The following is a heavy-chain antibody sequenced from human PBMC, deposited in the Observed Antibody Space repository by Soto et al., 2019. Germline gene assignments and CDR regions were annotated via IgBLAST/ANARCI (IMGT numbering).Heavy chain of an antibody. CDR2: INPNSGGT. D-gene: IGHD3-3*01. CDR3: ARESGHLRYYGMDV. J-gene: IGHJ6*02. CDR1: GYTLTEIS. Sequence: GASVKVSCKVSGYTLTEISMHWVRQPPGEGLGWMGWINPNSGGTNYAQKFQGRVTMTRDTSISTAYMKLSRLRSDDTAVYYCARESGHLRYYGMDVWGQGTTVTVSS. V-gene: IGHV1-2*02.